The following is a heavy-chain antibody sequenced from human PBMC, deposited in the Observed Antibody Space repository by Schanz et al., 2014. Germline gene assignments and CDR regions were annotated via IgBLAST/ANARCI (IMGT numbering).Heavy chain of an antibody. CDR3: AYYDVLTGFDY. J-gene: IGHJ4*02. CDR2: ISGSGGST. V-gene: IGHV3-23*01. D-gene: IGHD3-9*01. Sequence: EVQLLESGGGFVQPGGSLRLSCVASGVTFSSYAMSWVRQASGKGLEWVSAISGSGGSTYYADSVKGRFTISRDNSKNTLYLQINNLRAEDTAVYYCAYYDVLTGFDYWGQGTQVIVSS. CDR1: GVTFSSYA.